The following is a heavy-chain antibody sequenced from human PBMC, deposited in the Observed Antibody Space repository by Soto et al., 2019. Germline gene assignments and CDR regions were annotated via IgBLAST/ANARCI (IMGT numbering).Heavy chain of an antibody. J-gene: IGHJ6*02. D-gene: IGHD2-21*02. Sequence: QVQLVQSGAEVKKPGASVRVSCKASGYTFTDYGITWVRQAPGQGLEWMGWISPHNGNSYNAQRLQGRVTMTTDTSTSTAYMELRSLRSDDTAVYYCSREGLRFPRDVWGQGTTVTVSS. CDR3: SREGLRFPRDV. CDR2: ISPHNGNS. CDR1: GYTFTDYG. V-gene: IGHV1-18*01.